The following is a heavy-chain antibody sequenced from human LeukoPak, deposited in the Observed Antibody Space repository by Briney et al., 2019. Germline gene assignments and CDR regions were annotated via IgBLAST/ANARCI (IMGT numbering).Heavy chain of an antibody. J-gene: IGHJ4*02. V-gene: IGHV4-61*02. CDR1: GGSISSGSYY. D-gene: IGHD6-13*01. CDR3: ARGAAADY. Sequence: PSETLSLTCTVSGGSISSGSYYWSWIRQPAGKGLEWIGRIYTSGSTNYNPSLKSRVTISVDTSKNQFSLKLSSVTAADTAVYYCARGAAADYWGQGTLVTVSS. CDR2: IYTSGST.